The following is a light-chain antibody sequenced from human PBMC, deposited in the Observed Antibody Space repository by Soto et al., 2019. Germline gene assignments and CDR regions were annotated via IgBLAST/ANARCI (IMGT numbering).Light chain of an antibody. CDR1: QSVSSSY. V-gene: IGKV3-20*01. CDR3: HQYGSSAWT. Sequence: TLSLSPGERATLSCRASQSVSSSYLAWYQQKPGQAPRLLIYGASSRATGIPDRFSGSGSGTDFTLTISRLEPEDFAVYYCHQYGSSAWTFGQGTKV. J-gene: IGKJ1*01. CDR2: GAS.